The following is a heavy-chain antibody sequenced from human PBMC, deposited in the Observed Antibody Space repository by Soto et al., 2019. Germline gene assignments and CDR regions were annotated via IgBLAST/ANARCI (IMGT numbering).Heavy chain of an antibody. D-gene: IGHD3-9*01. CDR3: AKCYGRYFDWLLSDY. CDR1: GFTFSSYA. Sequence: PGGSLRLSCAASGFTFSSYAMSWVRQAPGKGLEWVSAISGSGGSTYYADSVKGRFTISRDNSKNTLYLQMNSLRAEDTAVYYCAKCYGRYFDWLLSDYWGQGTLVTVSS. V-gene: IGHV3-23*01. J-gene: IGHJ4*02. CDR2: ISGSGGST.